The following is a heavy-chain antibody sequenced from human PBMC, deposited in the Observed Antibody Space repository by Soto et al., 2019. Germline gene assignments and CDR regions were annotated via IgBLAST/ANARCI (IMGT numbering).Heavy chain of an antibody. D-gene: IGHD2-15*01. CDR1: GYTFTGYY. CDR2: INPNSGGT. CDR3: ARDLGSPPSYYYMDV. J-gene: IGHJ6*03. Sequence: ASVKVSCKASGYTFTGYYMHWVRQAPGQGLEWMGWINPNSGGTNYAQKLKGWVTMTRDTSISTAYMELSRLRSDDTAVYYCARDLGSPPSYYYMDVWGKGTTVTVSS. V-gene: IGHV1-2*04.